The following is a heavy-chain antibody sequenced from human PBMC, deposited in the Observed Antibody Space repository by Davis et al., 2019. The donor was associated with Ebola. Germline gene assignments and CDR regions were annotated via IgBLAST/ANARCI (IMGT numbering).Heavy chain of an antibody. CDR3: ARSLAATLYYYYGMDV. D-gene: IGHD2-15*01. CDR1: GGSISSSSYY. V-gene: IGHV4-39*07. J-gene: IGHJ6*02. CDR2: IYYSGST. Sequence: MPSETLSLTCTVSGGSISSSSYYWGWIRQPPGKGLEWIGSIYYSGSTYYNPSLKSRVTISVDTSKNQFSLKLSSVTAADTAVYYCARSLAATLYYYYGMDVWGQGTTVTVSS.